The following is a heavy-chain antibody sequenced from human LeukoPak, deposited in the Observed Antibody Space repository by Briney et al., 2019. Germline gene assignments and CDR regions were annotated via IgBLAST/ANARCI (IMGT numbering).Heavy chain of an antibody. CDR1: GFTVSSKY. V-gene: IGHV3-66*02. CDR3: AREFYYYDSSGRIDY. CDR2: IYSGGST. D-gene: IGHD3-22*01. Sequence: GGSLRLSCAASGFTVSSKYMSWVRQAPGKGLEWVSVIYSGGSTYYADSVKGRFTISRDNSKNTLYLQMNSLRAEDTAVYYCAREFYYYDSSGRIDYWGQGTLVTVSS. J-gene: IGHJ4*02.